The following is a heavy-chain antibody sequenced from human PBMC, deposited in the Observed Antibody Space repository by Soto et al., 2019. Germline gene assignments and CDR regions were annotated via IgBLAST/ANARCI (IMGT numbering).Heavy chain of an antibody. CDR2: IIPIFGTA. Sequence: GASVKVSCKASGGTFSSYAISWVRQAPGQGLEWMGGIIPIFGTANYAQKFQGRVTITADESTSTAYMELSSLRSEDTAVYYCARRFLGGFIYGSGSYDHYYGMAVWGQGPTVTVSS. V-gene: IGHV1-69*13. D-gene: IGHD3-10*01. CDR3: ARRFLGGFIYGSGSYDHYYGMAV. CDR1: GGTFSSYA. J-gene: IGHJ6*02.